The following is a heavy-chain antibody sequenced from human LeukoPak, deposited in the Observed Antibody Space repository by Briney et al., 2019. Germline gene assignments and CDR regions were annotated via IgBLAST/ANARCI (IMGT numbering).Heavy chain of an antibody. CDR1: GLTFDDSA. J-gene: IGHJ2*01. D-gene: IGHD3-22*01. Sequence: GGSLTLSCAASGLTFDDSAMHWVRQAPAKGLEWVSGISWNTASIAYADSVKGRLTISRDNAKNALYLQMSSLRAEDTAFYYCAKSPYYYDSSGYYLNWYFDLWGRGTLVTVSS. CDR3: AKSPYYYDSSGYYLNWYFDL. V-gene: IGHV3-9*01. CDR2: ISWNTASI.